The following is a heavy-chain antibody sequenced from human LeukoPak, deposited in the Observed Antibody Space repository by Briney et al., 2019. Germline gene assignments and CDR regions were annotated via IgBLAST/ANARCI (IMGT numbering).Heavy chain of an antibody. Sequence: PSETLSLTCTVSGGSISSGGYYWSWIRQHPGTGLEWIGYIYYSESTYYNPSLKSRVTISVDTSKNQFSLKLSSVTAADTAVYYCARFDGYCSGGSCRYFDYWGQGTLVTVSS. CDR1: GGSISSGGYY. J-gene: IGHJ4*02. CDR3: ARFDGYCSGGSCRYFDY. V-gene: IGHV4-31*03. CDR2: IYYSEST. D-gene: IGHD2-15*01.